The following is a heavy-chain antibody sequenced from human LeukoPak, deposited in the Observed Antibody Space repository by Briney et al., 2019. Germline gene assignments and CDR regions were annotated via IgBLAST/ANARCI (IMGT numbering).Heavy chain of an antibody. Sequence: SGGSLRLSCAAFGFTLSGSWTSWVRQAPGKGLEWVANIKQGGSEKYYVDSVKGRFTISRDNAKNSLYLQMNSLRAEDTAVYYCARGGGSYEYWGQGTLVTVSS. V-gene: IGHV3-7*01. J-gene: IGHJ4*02. CDR3: ARGGGSYEY. D-gene: IGHD2-15*01. CDR2: IKQGGSEK. CDR1: GFTLSGSW.